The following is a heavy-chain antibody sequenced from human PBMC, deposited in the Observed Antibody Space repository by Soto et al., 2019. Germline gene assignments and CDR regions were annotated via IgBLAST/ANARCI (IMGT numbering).Heavy chain of an antibody. D-gene: IGHD4-17*01. Sequence: QVQLVESGGGEVQPGRSLRLSCAASGFAFHGYAMHWVRQAPGKGLEWVAIIWYDGSNTYYGDSVKGRFTISRDNSKNTVYLQMNSLRVEDTAVYYCARDLKTRHCDYWGQGILVTVSS. V-gene: IGHV3-33*01. J-gene: IGHJ4*02. CDR2: IWYDGSNT. CDR3: ARDLKTRHCDY. CDR1: GFAFHGYA.